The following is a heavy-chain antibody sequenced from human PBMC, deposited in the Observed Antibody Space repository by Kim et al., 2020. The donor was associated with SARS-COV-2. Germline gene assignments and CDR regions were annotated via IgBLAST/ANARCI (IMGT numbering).Heavy chain of an antibody. Sequence: GGSLRLSCSASGFSFSTFSMIWVRQAPGKGLEWVSVISGNGDRSDYADSVKVRFTISRYNSKDTLYLQMNSLRGEDTAVYYCAKTLNRWSGYWGQGTLVT. CDR2: ISGNGDRS. V-gene: IGHV3-23*01. CDR3: AKTLNRWSGY. J-gene: IGHJ4*02. CDR1: GFSFSTFS. D-gene: IGHD2-15*01.